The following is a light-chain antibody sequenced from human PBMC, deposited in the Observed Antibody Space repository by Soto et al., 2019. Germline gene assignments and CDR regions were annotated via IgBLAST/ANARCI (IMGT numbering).Light chain of an antibody. V-gene: IGKV3-11*01. CDR2: DAS. J-gene: IGKJ3*01. Sequence: EILLTQSPVTLSLSPGERAALSCRASQSIRFHLGWYQQRPGQAPRLLIYDASHRATGVPDRFSGSVSGADFTLIISSLEPGYSAVYYCQHRSDWPFTFGPGTNIVIK. CDR1: QSIRFH. CDR3: QHRSDWPFT.